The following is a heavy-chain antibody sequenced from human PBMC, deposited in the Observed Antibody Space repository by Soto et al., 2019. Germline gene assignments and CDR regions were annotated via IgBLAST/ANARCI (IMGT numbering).Heavy chain of an antibody. Sequence: QVQLVQSGAEVRKPGASVKVSCKTSGYTFTNYGINWVRQAPGQGLEWMGWINGYNGKTKYAQRVQGRVTWTTDTSTTTAYMELRSLRADDTAIDYCATGPDPTCSDRWGQGNLVTVSS. CDR3: ATGPDPTCSDR. J-gene: IGHJ5*02. D-gene: IGHD2-15*01. CDR2: INGYNGKT. CDR1: GYTFTNYG. V-gene: IGHV1-18*01.